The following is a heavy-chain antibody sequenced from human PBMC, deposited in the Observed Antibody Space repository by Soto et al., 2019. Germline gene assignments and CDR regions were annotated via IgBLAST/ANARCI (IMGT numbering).Heavy chain of an antibody. Sequence: SVKVSCKASGGTFSSYAISWVRQAPGQGLEWMGGIIPIFGAAKYAQKFQGRITITADESTSTAYMEMNSLRAEDTAVYYCARVPYWDPEYDILTRDYYYGMDVWGQGTTVTVSS. CDR2: IIPIFGAA. D-gene: IGHD3-9*01. J-gene: IGHJ6*02. CDR3: ARVPYWDPEYDILTRDYYYGMDV. V-gene: IGHV1-69*13. CDR1: GGTFSSYA.